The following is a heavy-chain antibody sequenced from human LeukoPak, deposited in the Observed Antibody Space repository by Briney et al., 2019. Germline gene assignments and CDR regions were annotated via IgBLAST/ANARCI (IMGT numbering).Heavy chain of an antibody. Sequence: SETLSLTRTVSGGSISIYYWGWSRQPAGKGREWSGRVYTSGSTNYNPSLKRRVTMSVDTPKNQCSLKLSSVPAADAAVYYCARAELVGARWFDPWGQGTLVTVSS. J-gene: IGHJ5*02. D-gene: IGHD1-26*01. CDR3: ARAELVGARWFDP. CDR2: VYTSGST. V-gene: IGHV4-4*07. CDR1: GGSISIYY.